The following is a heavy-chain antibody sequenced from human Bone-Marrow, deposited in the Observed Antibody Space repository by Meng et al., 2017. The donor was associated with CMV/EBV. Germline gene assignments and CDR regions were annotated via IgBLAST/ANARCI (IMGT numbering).Heavy chain of an antibody. D-gene: IGHD7-27*01. CDR1: GYTFTSYY. CDR3: ARRTNWAYERVDAFDI. CDR2: INPSGGST. V-gene: IGHV1-46*01. J-gene: IGHJ3*02. Sequence: ASVKVSCKASGYTFTSYYMHWVRQAPGQGLEWMGIINPSGGSTSYAQKFQGRVTMTRDTSTSTVYMELSSLRSEDTAVYYCARRTNWAYERVDAFDIWAQGTMVTVPS.